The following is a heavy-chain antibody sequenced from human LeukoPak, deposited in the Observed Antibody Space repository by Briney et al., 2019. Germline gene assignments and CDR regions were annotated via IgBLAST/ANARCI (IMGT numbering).Heavy chain of an antibody. CDR3: AKNGGEVGDFDY. V-gene: IGHV3-30*18. J-gene: IGHJ4*02. CDR1: GFTFSNYG. CDR2: ISYDGSNE. Sequence: GGSLRLSCAAFGFTFSNYGMHWVRQAPGKGLEWVALISYDGSNEYYGDSAKGRFTISRDNSKNTLYLQMNSLRAEDTAVYYCAKNGGEVGDFDYWGQGTLVTVSS. D-gene: IGHD2-8*01.